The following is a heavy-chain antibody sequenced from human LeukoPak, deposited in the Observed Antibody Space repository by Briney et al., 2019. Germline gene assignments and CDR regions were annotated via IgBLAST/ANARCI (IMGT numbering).Heavy chain of an antibody. CDR2: ISGSGGSS. Sequence: GGSLRLSCAASGFTFSSSAMSWVRQAPGKGLEWVSAISGSGGSSYYADSVKGRFTISRDNSKNTLYLQMNSLRAEDTAVYYCATERMVRGVGFDYWGQGTLVTVSS. V-gene: IGHV3-23*01. J-gene: IGHJ4*02. CDR1: GFTFSSSA. CDR3: ATERMVRGVGFDY. D-gene: IGHD3-10*01.